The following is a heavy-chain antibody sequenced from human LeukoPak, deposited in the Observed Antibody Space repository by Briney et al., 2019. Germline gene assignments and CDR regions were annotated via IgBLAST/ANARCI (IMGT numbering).Heavy chain of an antibody. Sequence: GESLKISCKGSGYSFTSYWIGWVRQMPGKGLEWMGIIYPGDSDTRYSSSFQGQVTISADKSISTAYLQWSSLKASDTAMYYCARLLGYCSSTSCYMNWFDPWGQGTLVTVSS. CDR2: IYPGDSDT. V-gene: IGHV5-51*01. CDR3: ARLLGYCSSTSCYMNWFDP. J-gene: IGHJ5*02. D-gene: IGHD2-2*02. CDR1: GYSFTSYW.